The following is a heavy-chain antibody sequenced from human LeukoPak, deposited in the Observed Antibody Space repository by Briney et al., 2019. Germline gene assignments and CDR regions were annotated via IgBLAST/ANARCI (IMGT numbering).Heavy chain of an antibody. D-gene: IGHD2-15*01. CDR3: AREVAVGYCSGGSCSGFDY. CDR1: GGSISSGDYY. CDR2: IYYSGST. J-gene: IGHJ4*02. Sequence: SETLSLTCTVSGGSISSGDYYWSWIRQPPGKGLEWIGYIYYSGSTYYNPSLKSRVTISVDTSKNQFSLKLSSVTAADTAVYYCAREVAVGYCSGGSCSGFDYWGQGTLVTVSS. V-gene: IGHV4-30-4*01.